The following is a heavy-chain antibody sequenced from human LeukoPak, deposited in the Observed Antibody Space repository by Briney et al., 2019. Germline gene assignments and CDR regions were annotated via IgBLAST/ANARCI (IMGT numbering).Heavy chain of an antibody. V-gene: IGHV1-46*01. Sequence: GASVEVSCKASGYILTSYYMHWVRQAPGQGLEWMGIINPGGGSTSYAQKFQGRVTMTRDTSTSTVFMEMSSLRSEDTAVYYCTRGDLVVPATSPTIYNWFDPWGQGTLVTVSS. D-gene: IGHD2-2*01. CDR3: TRGDLVVPATSPTIYNWFDP. J-gene: IGHJ5*02. CDR2: INPGGGST. CDR1: GYILTSYY.